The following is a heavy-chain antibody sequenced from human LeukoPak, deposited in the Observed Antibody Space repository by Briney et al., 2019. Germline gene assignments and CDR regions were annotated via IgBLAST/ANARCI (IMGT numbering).Heavy chain of an antibody. CDR3: AKDLSPMVRGVRSWFDP. CDR1: GFTFSSYG. V-gene: IGHV3-30*18. J-gene: IGHJ5*02. CDR2: ISYDGSNK. D-gene: IGHD3-10*01. Sequence: GGSLRLSCAASGFTFSSYGMHWVRQAPGKGLEWVAVISYDGSNKYYADSVKGRFTISRDNSKNTLYLQMNSLRAEDTAVYYCAKDLSPMVRGVRSWFDPWGQGTLVTVSS.